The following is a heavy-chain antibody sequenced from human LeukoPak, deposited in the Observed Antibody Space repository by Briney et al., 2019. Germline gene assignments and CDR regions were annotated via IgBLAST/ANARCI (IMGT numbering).Heavy chain of an antibody. V-gene: IGHV3-30*02. CDR3: VKGNPLDY. CDR2: IRYDGNIK. CDR1: GFTFSSYG. J-gene: IGHJ4*02. Sequence: PGGSLRLSCGASGFTFSSYGMLWVRQSPGKGLEWVAFIRYDGNIKFYADSMKGRFTISRDNSKNTLYLHINSLRPEDTALYYCVKGNPLDYWGQGTLVIVSS. D-gene: IGHD1-14*01.